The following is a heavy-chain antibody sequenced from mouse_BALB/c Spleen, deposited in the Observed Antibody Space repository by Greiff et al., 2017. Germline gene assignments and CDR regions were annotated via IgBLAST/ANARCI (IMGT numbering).Heavy chain of an antibody. CDR2: IDPSDSYT. V-gene: IGHV1-69*02. D-gene: IGHD3-1*01. CDR3: ARTARATGAY. CDR1: GYTFTSYW. J-gene: IGHJ3*01. Sequence: VQLQQPGAELVKPGASVKLSCKASGYTFTSYWMHWVKQRPGQGLEWIGEIDPSDSYTNYNQKFKGKATLTVDKSSSTAYMQLSSLTSEDSAVYYCARTARATGAYWGQGTLVTVSA.